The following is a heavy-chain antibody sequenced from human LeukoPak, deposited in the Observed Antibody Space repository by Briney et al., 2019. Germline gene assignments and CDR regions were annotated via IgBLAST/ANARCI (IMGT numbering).Heavy chain of an antibody. CDR3: ATKKEPVTGIDY. Sequence: GGSLRLSCAASGFTFSSYSMNWVRQAPGKGLEWVSSISSSSSYIYYADSVKGRFTISRDNAENSLYLQMNSLRAEDTAVYYCATKKEPVTGIDYWGQGTLVTVSS. J-gene: IGHJ4*02. CDR2: ISSSSSYI. D-gene: IGHD1-1*01. CDR1: GFTFSSYS. V-gene: IGHV3-21*01.